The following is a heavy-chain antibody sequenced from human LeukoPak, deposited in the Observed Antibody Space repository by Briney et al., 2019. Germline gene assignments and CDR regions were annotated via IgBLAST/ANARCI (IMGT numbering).Heavy chain of an antibody. D-gene: IGHD3-22*01. CDR3: AKDTRDSSGYYPVFDY. CDR1: GFTFSSYA. Sequence: GGSLRLSCAASGFTFSSYAMSWVHQAPGKGLEWVSAISGSGGSTYYADSVKGRFTISRDNSKNTLYLQMNSLRAEDTAVYYCAKDTRDSSGYYPVFDYWGQGTLVTVSS. J-gene: IGHJ4*02. CDR2: ISGSGGST. V-gene: IGHV3-23*01.